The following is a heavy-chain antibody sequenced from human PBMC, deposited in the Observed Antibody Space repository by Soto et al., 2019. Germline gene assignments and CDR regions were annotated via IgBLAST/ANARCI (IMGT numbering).Heavy chain of an antibody. D-gene: IGHD5-12*01. J-gene: IGHJ6*02. CDR1: GFTFINYA. V-gene: IGHV3-23*01. Sequence: EVPLLESGGGLVQRGESLRLSCAASGFTFINYAMSWVRQAPGKGLEWVSAISGSGHNTYYTESFKGRFTISRDNSKNMLSLRVPSRSVEDTAVYYFVKWPYSVYEFTRLSSYLFFNGVDVWGQGTTVSASS. CDR3: VKWPYSVYEFTRLSSYLFFNGVDV. CDR2: ISGSGHNT.